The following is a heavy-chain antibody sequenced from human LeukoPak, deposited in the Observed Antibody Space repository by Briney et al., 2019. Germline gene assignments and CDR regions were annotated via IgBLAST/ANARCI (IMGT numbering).Heavy chain of an antibody. CDR1: GGSISSYY. CDR3: ERGRDWWELSY. CDR2: MSYSGNI. J-gene: IGHJ4*02. Sequence: PSETLSLTCTVSGGSISSYYGSWSRHPPGEGLEGIGFMSYSGNINSTSSPKSRVTIPVDTSKKHFYLTLTSVTAPHTAVYHCERGRDWWELSYWGQGTLVTVSS. D-gene: IGHD1-26*01. V-gene: IGHV4-59*01.